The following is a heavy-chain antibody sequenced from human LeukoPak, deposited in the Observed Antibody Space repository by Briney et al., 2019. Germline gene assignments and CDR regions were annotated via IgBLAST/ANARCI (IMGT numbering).Heavy chain of an antibody. J-gene: IGHJ4*02. CDR3: ARGPGYSYGSGFDY. Sequence: GGSLRLSCAASGFTVSSTYMSWVRQAPGKGLEWVSVIYSGGNIYYIDSVKGRFTISRDNSKNTLYLQMNSLRAEDTAVYYCARGPGYSYGSGFDYWGQGTLVTVSS. D-gene: IGHD5-18*01. CDR1: GFTVSSTY. CDR2: IYSGGNI. V-gene: IGHV3-53*01.